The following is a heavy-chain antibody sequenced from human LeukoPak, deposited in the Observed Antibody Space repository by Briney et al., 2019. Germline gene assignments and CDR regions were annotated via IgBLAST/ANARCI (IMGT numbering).Heavy chain of an antibody. V-gene: IGHV3-30-3*01. CDR1: GFTFSSYA. Sequence: GGSLRLSCAASGFTFSSYAMHWVRQAPGKGLEWVAVISYDGSNKYYADSVEGRFTISRDNSKNTLYLQMNSLRAEDTAVYYCARGITARYYFDYWGQGTLVTVSS. CDR3: ARGITARYYFDY. D-gene: IGHD1-14*01. CDR2: ISYDGSNK. J-gene: IGHJ4*02.